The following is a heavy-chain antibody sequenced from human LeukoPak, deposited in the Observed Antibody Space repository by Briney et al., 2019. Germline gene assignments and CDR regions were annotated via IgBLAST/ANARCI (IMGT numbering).Heavy chain of an antibody. Sequence: GGSLRLSCVSSGFIFSSYVMSWVRQAPGKGLGWVSSISVAGATTDYADSVKGRFTISRDNSKSTVYLQMNGLRVEDTALYYCAKLSLGDFEYFDYWGQGTLVTVSS. V-gene: IGHV3-23*01. J-gene: IGHJ4*02. CDR3: AKLSLGDFEYFDY. CDR1: GFIFSSYV. D-gene: IGHD2-21*02. CDR2: ISVAGATT.